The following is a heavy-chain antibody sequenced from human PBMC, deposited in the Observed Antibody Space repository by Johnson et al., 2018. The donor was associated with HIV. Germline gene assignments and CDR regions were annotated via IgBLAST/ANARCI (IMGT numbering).Heavy chain of an antibody. J-gene: IGHJ3*02. CDR1: GFTFSSYA. Sequence: VQLVESGGGVVQPGRSLRLSCAASGFTFSSYAMHWVRQAPGKGLEWVSLISWDGGSTYYADSVKGRFTISRDNSKNSLYLQMNSLRAEDTAVYYCAKVPGSSSSKEGRGAFDIWGQGTMVTVSS. CDR3: AKVPGSSSSKEGRGAFDI. CDR2: ISWDGGST. D-gene: IGHD6-6*01. V-gene: IGHV3-43D*03.